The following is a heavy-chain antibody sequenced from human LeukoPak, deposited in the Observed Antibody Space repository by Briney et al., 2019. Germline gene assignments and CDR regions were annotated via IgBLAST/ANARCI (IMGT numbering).Heavy chain of an antibody. J-gene: IGHJ5*02. CDR1: GGSISSGGYS. V-gene: IGHV4-30-2*01. CDR2: IYHNGST. D-gene: IGHD6-19*01. Sequence: SQTLSLTCAVSGGSISSGGYSWSWIRQPPGKGLEWIGYIYHNGSTYYNPSLKSRVTISVDRSKNQFSLKLSSVTAADTAVYYCARWQWLPYNWFDPWGQGTLVTVSS. CDR3: ARWQWLPYNWFDP.